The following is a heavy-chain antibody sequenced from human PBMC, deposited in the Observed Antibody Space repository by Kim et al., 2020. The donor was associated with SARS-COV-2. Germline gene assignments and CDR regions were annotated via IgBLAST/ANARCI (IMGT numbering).Heavy chain of an antibody. V-gene: IGHV1-24*01. Sequence: ASVKVSCKVSGYTLTELSMHWVRQAPGKGLEWMGGFDPEDGETIYAQKFQGRVTMTEDTSTDTAYMELSSLRSEDTAVYYCATGPAGAGTLVHYYYYYGMDVGGRGTRVTVSS. CDR3: ATGPAGAGTLVHYYYYYGMDV. CDR2: FDPEDGET. D-gene: IGHD6-19*01. CDR1: GYTLTELS. J-gene: IGHJ6*02.